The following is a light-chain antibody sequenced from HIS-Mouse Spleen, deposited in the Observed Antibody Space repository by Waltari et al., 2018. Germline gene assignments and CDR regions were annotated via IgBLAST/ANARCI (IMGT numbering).Light chain of an antibody. CDR2: EVS. V-gene: IGLV2-14*01. CDR1: SSDVGGYNY. Sequence: QSAAPQPASVSGSPGQSITISCTGTSSDVGGYNYVSWYQQHPGKAPKLMIYEVSTRPSGVSNRFSGSKSGNTASLTISGLQAEDEADYYCSSYTSSSTWVFGGGTKLTVL. CDR3: SSYTSSSTWV. J-gene: IGLJ3*02.